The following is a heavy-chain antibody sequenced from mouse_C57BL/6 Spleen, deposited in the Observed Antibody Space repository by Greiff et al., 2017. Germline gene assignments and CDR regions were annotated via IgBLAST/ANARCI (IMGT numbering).Heavy chain of an antibody. CDR2: ISDGGSYT. J-gene: IGHJ2*01. CDR3: ARELTGTKGYFDY. Sequence: EVKVVESGGGLVKPGGSLKLSCAASGFTFSSYAMSWVRQTPEKRLEWVATISDGGSYTYYPDNVKGRFTISRDNAKNNLYLQMSHLKSEDTAMYYCARELTGTKGYFDYWGQGTTLTVSS. D-gene: IGHD4-1*01. CDR1: GFTFSSYA. V-gene: IGHV5-4*01.